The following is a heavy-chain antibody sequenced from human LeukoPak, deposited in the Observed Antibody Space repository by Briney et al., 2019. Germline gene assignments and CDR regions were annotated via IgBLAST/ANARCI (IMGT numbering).Heavy chain of an antibody. CDR3: ARVPAAIGGNWFDP. D-gene: IGHD2-2*02. CDR2: INPNSGGT. V-gene: IGHV1-2*02. CDR1: GYTFTGYY. Sequence: ASVKVSCKASGYTFTGYYMHWVRQAPGQGLEWMGWINPNSGGTNYAQEFQGRVTMTRDTSISTAYMELSRLRSDDTAVYYCARVPAAIGGNWFDPWGQGTLVTVSS. J-gene: IGHJ5*02.